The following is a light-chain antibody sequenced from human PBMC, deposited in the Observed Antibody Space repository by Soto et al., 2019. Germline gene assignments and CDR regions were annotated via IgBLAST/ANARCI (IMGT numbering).Light chain of an antibody. V-gene: IGLV2-14*01. CDR1: SSDVGGYNY. CDR2: DVS. Sequence: QSALTQPASVSGSPGQSITLSCTGSSSDVGGYNYVSWYQQYPGKAPKVIIYDVSNRPSGVSNRFSGSKSGNTASLSISGLQAEDEAEYYCSSYTTGSTLYVFGTGTKVTVL. J-gene: IGLJ1*01. CDR3: SSYTTGSTLYV.